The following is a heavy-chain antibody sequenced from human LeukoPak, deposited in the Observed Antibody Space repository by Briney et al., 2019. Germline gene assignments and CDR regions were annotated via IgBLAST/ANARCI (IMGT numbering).Heavy chain of an antibody. V-gene: IGHV3-30*02. CDR2: IRHDGSNK. Sequence: AGSLRLSCPASAFTFTSYGIHWVRQAPGKGLEWVAFIRHDGSNKYYADSVKGRFTISIHNSKHPLSLQLDSLRADGISVYYSANGYCSSTGCSVEHWRQTPLVPVSS. D-gene: IGHD2-2*01. CDR3: ANGYCSSTGCSVEH. J-gene: IGHJ4*02. CDR1: AFTFTSYG.